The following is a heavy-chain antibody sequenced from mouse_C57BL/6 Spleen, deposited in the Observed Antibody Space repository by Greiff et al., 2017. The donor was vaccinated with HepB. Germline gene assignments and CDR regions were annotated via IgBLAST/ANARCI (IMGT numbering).Heavy chain of an antibody. V-gene: IGHV1-53*01. J-gene: IGHJ4*01. Sequence: VQLQQSGTELVKPGASVKLSCKASGYTFTSYWMHWVKQRPGQGLEWIGNINPSNGGTNYNEKFKSKATLTVDKSPSTAYMQLSSLTSEDSAVYYCARSLTGYAMDYWGQGTSVTVSS. CDR2: INPSNGGT. CDR1: GYTFTSYW. CDR3: ARSLTGYAMDY. D-gene: IGHD4-1*01.